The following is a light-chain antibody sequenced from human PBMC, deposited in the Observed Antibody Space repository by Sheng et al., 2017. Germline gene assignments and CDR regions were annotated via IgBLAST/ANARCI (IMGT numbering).Light chain of an antibody. CDR2: AAS. CDR1: QDISIY. V-gene: IGKV1-17*03. CDR3: LQHSSYPLT. J-gene: IGKJ4*01. Sequence: DIQMTQSPSAMSASVGDRVTITCRASQDISIYLTWFQQKPGKVPRRLIYAASSLQSGVPSRFSGSGSGTEFTLTISSLQPDDFATYYCLQHSSYPLTFGGGTKVEIK.